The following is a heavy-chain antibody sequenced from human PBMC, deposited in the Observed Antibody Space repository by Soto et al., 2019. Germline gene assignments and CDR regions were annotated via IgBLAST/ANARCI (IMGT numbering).Heavy chain of an antibody. D-gene: IGHD2-2*02. J-gene: IGHJ4*02. CDR1: GFTFSSYW. CDR3: AREGYCSSNSCYSTAFDY. V-gene: IGHV3-74*01. Sequence: EVQLVESGGGLVQPGGSLRLSCAASGFTFSSYWMHWVRQAPGKGLVWVSRINSDGSRTSYADSVKGRFTISIDNAKNTLFLEMNSLRAEDTAVYYCAREGYCSSNSCYSTAFDYWGQGTLVTVSS. CDR2: INSDGSRT.